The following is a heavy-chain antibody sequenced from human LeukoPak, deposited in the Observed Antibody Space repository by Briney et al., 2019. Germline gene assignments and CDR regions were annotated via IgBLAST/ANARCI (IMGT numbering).Heavy chain of an antibody. V-gene: IGHV3-21*06. CDR3: GRDPGGAGGGGGY. CDR2: ITSSSSYI. J-gene: IGHJ4*02. CDR1: GFTFSPYS. D-gene: IGHD3-16*01. Sequence: GGSLRLSCAASGFTFSPYSMNWVRQAPGKGLEWVSSITSSSSYIYYADSVKGRFTISRDNAKNSLYLQMNSLRAEDTAVYYWGRDPGGAGGGGGYWGQGTLVTVSS.